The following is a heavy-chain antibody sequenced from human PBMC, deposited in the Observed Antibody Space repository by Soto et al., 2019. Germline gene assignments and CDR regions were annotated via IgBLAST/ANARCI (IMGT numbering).Heavy chain of an antibody. J-gene: IGHJ4*02. V-gene: IGHV4-59*01. CDR2: IYYSGST. Sequence: SETLSLTCTVSGGSISSYYWSWIRQPPGKGLEWIGYIYYSGSTNYNPSLKSRVTISVDTSKNQFSLKLSSVTAADTAVYYCARGMITFGGVIVLHYFDYWGQGTLVTVSS. D-gene: IGHD3-16*02. CDR1: GGSISSYY. CDR3: ARGMITFGGVIVLHYFDY.